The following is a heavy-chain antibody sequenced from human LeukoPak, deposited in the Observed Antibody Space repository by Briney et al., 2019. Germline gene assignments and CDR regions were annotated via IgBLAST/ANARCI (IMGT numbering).Heavy chain of an antibody. CDR3: AKEDRAYYDFWSGYSTKHMDV. CDR1: GFTFSSYA. V-gene: IGHV3-48*04. CDR2: ISSSGSTI. D-gene: IGHD3-3*01. J-gene: IGHJ6*03. Sequence: GGSLRLSCAASGFTFSSYAMHWVRQAPGKGLEWVSYISSSGSTIYYADSVKGRFTISRDNAKNTLYLQMNSLRAEDTAVYYCAKEDRAYYDFWSGYSTKHMDVWGKGTTVTVSS.